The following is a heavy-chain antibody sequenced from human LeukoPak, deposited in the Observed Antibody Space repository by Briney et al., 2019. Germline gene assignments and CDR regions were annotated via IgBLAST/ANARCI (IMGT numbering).Heavy chain of an antibody. CDR3: ARGPRQLSDGSVLGRYYFDY. CDR1: GDSVSSSIYH. J-gene: IGHJ4*02. CDR2: FYYGGIT. Sequence: SETLSLTCSVSGDSVSSSIYHWDWIRLPPGKGLEWIGSFYYGGITNYNPSLKSRVTISVDTSKNQFSLKLSSVNAANTAVYSCARGPRQLSDGSVLGRYYFDYWGQGTLVTVSS. V-gene: IGHV4-39*07. D-gene: IGHD6-6*01.